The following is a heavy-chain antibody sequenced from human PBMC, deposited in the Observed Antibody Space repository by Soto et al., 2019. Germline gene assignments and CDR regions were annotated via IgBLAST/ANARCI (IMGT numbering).Heavy chain of an antibody. CDR3: ARDLGVALATLTLDS. D-gene: IGHD2-15*01. J-gene: IGHJ4*02. CDR1: GSTFSTYS. CDR2: ITTSSSFR. V-gene: IGHV3-21*01. Sequence: GGSLRLSCAASGSTFSTYSMNWVRQAPGKGLEWVADITTSSSFRFYADSVKGRFTISRDDAKNSLYLQMNSLRVEDTGVYYCARDLGVALATLTLDSWGQGTLVTVSS.